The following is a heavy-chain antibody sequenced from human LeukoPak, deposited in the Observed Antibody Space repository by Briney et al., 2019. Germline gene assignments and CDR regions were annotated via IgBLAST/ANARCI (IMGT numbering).Heavy chain of an antibody. J-gene: IGHJ4*02. CDR1: RFNFTSYV. Sequence: GGSLRLSCAASRFNFTSYVMSWVRQAPGKGLEWVSSVSGSGDSTYYADSVKGRFTISRDNSKKTLSLQMSSLRAEDTALYYCAKGIDYWGQGTLVTVSS. V-gene: IGHV3-23*01. CDR2: VSGSGDST. CDR3: AKGIDY.